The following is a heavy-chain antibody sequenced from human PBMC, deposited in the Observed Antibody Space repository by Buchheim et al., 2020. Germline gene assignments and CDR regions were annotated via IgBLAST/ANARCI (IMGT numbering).Heavy chain of an antibody. CDR1: GFTFSSYG. CDR3: AKDIYSGSYSNNFDY. CDR2: ISYDGSNK. V-gene: IGHV3-30*18. J-gene: IGHJ4*02. Sequence: QVQLVESGGGVVQPGRSLRLSCAASGFTFSSYGMHWVRQAPGKGLEWVAVISYDGSNKYYADSVKGRFTLSRDNSKNTLYLQMNSLRAEDTAVYYCAKDIYSGSYSNNFDYWGQGTL. D-gene: IGHD1-26*01.